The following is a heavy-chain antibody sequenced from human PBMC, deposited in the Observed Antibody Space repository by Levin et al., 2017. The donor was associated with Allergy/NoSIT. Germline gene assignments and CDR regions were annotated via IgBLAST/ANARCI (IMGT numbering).Heavy chain of an antibody. CDR3: ASLFDGSGSYSPY. D-gene: IGHD3-10*01. CDR1: GGSISTTTYF. J-gene: IGHJ4*02. Sequence: SQTLSLTCTVSGGSISTTTYFWGWIRQPPGKGLEWIGSISYSGSIYYNSSLKSRLTISVDTSKNQFSLKLSSVTAADTAVYYCASLFDGSGSYSPYWGQGTLVTVSS. CDR2: ISYSGSI. V-gene: IGHV4-39*01.